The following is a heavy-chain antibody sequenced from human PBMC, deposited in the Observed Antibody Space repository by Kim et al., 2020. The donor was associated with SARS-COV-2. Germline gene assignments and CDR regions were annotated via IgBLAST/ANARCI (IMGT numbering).Heavy chain of an antibody. CDR1: GYMFTSYG. Sequence: ASVKVSCKACGYMFTSYGFSWVRQAPGQGLEWLGWISARDGHTKYGQKVQGRVIMTTDTSTNTAYMELWSLRSDDTAMYYCARGAYGYVSLDYWGQGTLV. D-gene: IGHD5-18*01. V-gene: IGHV1-18*04. CDR2: ISARDGHT. CDR3: ARGAYGYVSLDY. J-gene: IGHJ4*02.